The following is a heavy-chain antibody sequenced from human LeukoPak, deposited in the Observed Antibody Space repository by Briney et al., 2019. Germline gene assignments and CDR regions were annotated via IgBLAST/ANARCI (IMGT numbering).Heavy chain of an antibody. V-gene: IGHV4-59*01. J-gene: IGHJ4*02. CDR3: ARDTGWGGSYYFDY. D-gene: IGHD3-16*01. CDR2: IYHIGGT. Sequence: SETLSLTCAVYGGSFSGYYWSWIRQTPGKGLEWIGHIYHIGGTDYNPSLKSRVTISKDTSKNQFSLTLTSVTAADTAVYYCARDTGWGGSYYFDYWGQGTLVTVSS. CDR1: GGSFSGYY.